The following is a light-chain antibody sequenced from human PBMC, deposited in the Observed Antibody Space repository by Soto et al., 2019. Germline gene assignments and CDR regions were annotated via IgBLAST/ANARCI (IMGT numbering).Light chain of an antibody. CDR2: DVN. CDR1: SSDVGGYNS. V-gene: IGLV2-14*03. J-gene: IGLJ2*01. CDR3: SSYMSSNTSVV. Sequence: QSALTQPASVSGSPGQSITISCTGTSSDVGGYNSVSWYQQHPGKAPKLMIYDVNNRPSGVSDRFSGSKSGNTASLTISGLQAEDEADFYCSSYMSSNTSVVFGGGTKLTVL.